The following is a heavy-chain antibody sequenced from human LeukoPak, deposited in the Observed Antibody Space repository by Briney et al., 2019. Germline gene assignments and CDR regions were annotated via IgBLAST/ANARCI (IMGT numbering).Heavy chain of an antibody. CDR2: IYTSGTT. CDR3: ARDRPISGSYSQGSHDY. D-gene: IGHD1-26*01. V-gene: IGHV4-61*02. CDR1: GGSISSGNYY. Sequence: PSQTLSLTCTVSGGSISSGNYYYSWIRQPAGKGLEWLGRIYTSGTTDYNPSLKSRVTISVDTSKNQFSLKLSSVTAADTAVYYCARDRPISGSYSQGSHDYWGQGTLVTVSS. J-gene: IGHJ4*02.